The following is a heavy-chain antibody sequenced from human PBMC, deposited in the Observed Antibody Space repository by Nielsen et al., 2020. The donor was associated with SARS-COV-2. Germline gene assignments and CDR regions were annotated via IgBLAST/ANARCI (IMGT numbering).Heavy chain of an antibody. Sequence: SETLSLTCAVYGGSFSSYYWSWIRQPPGKGPEWIGEINDSGSTNYHPSFKSRVTISLHTSKNQFSLKLTSVTAADTAVYYCARGRTEGGTNDYWGQGTLVTVSS. D-gene: IGHD1-1*01. CDR1: GGSFSSYY. J-gene: IGHJ4*02. V-gene: IGHV4-34*01. CDR2: INDSGST. CDR3: ARGRTEGGTNDY.